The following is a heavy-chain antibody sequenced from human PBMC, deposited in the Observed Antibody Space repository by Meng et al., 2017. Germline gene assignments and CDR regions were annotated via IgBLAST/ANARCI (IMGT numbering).Heavy chain of an antibody. J-gene: IGHJ6*02. CDR3: ARDVKGTMVRGVISYYYYGMDV. Sequence: ASVKVSCKASGYTFTSYGISWVRQAPGQGLEWMGWISAYSGNTNYAQKLQGRVTMTTDTSTSTAYMELRSLRSDDTAVYYCARDVKGTMVRGVISYYYYGMDVWGQGTTVTVSS. V-gene: IGHV1-18*01. CDR1: GYTFTSYG. CDR2: ISAYSGNT. D-gene: IGHD3-10*01.